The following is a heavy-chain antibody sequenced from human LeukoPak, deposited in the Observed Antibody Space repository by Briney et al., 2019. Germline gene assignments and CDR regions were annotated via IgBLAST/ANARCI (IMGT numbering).Heavy chain of an antibody. D-gene: IGHD3-9*01. Sequence: GGSLRLSCSASGFTFSRYAMHRVRQAPGKGLEYVSAISSSGGSTYYADSVKGRFTISRDNSKDTLYLQMSSLRAEDTTVYYCVKSAGFDWLSPLDAFDIWGQGTTVTVSS. CDR3: VKSAGFDWLSPLDAFDI. CDR2: ISSSGGST. J-gene: IGHJ3*02. V-gene: IGHV3-64D*06. CDR1: GFTFSRYA.